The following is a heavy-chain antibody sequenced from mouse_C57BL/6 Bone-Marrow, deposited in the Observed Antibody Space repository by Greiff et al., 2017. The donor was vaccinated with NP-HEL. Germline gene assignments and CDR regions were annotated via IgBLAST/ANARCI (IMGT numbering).Heavy chain of an antibody. V-gene: IGHV1-15*01. CDR2: IDPETGGT. D-gene: IGHD1-1*01. CDR1: GYTFTDYE. Sequence: QVQLQQSGAELVRPGASVTLSCKASGYTFTDYEMHWVKQTPVHGLEWIGAIDPETGGTAYNQKFKGKAILTADKSSSTAYMELRSLTSEDSAVYYCTREITTVKGPSYWYFGVGGTGTTVTVTS. CDR3: TREITTVKGPSYWYFGV. J-gene: IGHJ1*03.